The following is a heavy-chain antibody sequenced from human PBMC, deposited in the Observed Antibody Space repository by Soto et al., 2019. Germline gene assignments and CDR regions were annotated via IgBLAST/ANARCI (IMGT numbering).Heavy chain of an antibody. Sequence: ASVKVSCKASGYFFTDYYIHWVRQAPGQGLGWMGWINPNSGGTTFAEKFEARVTLTRDTSISTVYMELSRLRSDDTAVYYCARDDGQSRDIFDIWGQGTMVTVSS. V-gene: IGHV1-2*02. D-gene: IGHD2-15*01. CDR1: GYFFTDYY. J-gene: IGHJ3*02. CDR2: INPNSGGT. CDR3: ARDDGQSRDIFDI.